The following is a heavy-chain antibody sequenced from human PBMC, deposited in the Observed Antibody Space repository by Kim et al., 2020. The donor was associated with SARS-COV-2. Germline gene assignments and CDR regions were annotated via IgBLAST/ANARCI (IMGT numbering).Heavy chain of an antibody. CDR2: IKNKRKGGTT. CDR3: TADDPDFLPQIDY. Sequence: GGSLRLSCAASGFSFSDAWMNWIRQAPGKGLEWVGRIKNKRKGGTTDYAAPVKGRFSISRDDSKAMLYLQLNSLKTEDTAVYYCTADDPDFLPQIDYWGQGTRVTVTS. D-gene: IGHD3-3*01. CDR1: GFSFSDAW. V-gene: IGHV3-15*01. J-gene: IGHJ4*02.